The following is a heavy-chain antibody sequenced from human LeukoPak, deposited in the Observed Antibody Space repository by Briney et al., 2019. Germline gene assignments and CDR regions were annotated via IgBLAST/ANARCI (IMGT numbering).Heavy chain of an antibody. Sequence: VSVKVSCKASGYSFTSYYMHWVRQAPGQGLEWMGWINPNSGDTKYAQKFQGRVTMTRDTSIGTAYMELTRLRSDDTAVYYCARGGLRVMVYRLYYMDVWGKGTTVTVSS. J-gene: IGHJ6*03. D-gene: IGHD2-8*01. CDR1: GYSFTSYY. V-gene: IGHV1-2*02. CDR2: INPNSGDT. CDR3: ARGGLRVMVYRLYYMDV.